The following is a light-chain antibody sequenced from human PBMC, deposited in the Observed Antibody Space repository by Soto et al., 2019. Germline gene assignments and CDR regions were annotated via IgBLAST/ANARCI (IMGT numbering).Light chain of an antibody. CDR3: QQYGGRPRT. Sequence: EVVLTQSPATLSVSPGDRATLSCRASQDIGSAVAWYHQRSGQAPRLLIFDASIRVTTTPARFSGSVSGTEFTLTISSLESEDFAVYYCQQYGGRPRTFGQGTKVEIK. J-gene: IGKJ1*01. CDR1: QDIGSA. CDR2: DAS. V-gene: IGKV3-15*01.